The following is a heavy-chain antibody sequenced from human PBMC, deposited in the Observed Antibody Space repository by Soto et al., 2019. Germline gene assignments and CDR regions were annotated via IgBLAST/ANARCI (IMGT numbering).Heavy chain of an antibody. CDR2: INHSGST. CDR1: GGSFSGYY. Sequence: SETLSLTCAVYGGSFSGYYWSWIRQPPGKGLEWIGEINHSGSTNYNPSLKSRVTISVDTSKNQFSLKLSSVTAADTAVYYCARGPTGTIFSTSAFDIWGQGTMVTVSS. J-gene: IGHJ3*02. V-gene: IGHV4-34*01. CDR3: ARGPTGTIFSTSAFDI. D-gene: IGHD1-7*01.